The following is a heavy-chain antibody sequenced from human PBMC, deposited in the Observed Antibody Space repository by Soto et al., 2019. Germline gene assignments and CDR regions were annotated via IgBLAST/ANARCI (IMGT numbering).Heavy chain of an antibody. D-gene: IGHD3-10*01. CDR1: GFTFSSYG. V-gene: IGHV3-33*01. CDR2: IWYYGSKK. CDR3: ARAIYTSGRYGSFDP. J-gene: IGHJ5*02. Sequence: QVQVVESGGGVVQPGRSLRLSCAASGFTFSSYGMHWVRKATGKGLEWVAVIWYYGSKKYYADSVKGRFTISRDESKNTLYLQMNSLRAEDTAVYYCARAIYTSGRYGSFDPWGQGTLVTVSS.